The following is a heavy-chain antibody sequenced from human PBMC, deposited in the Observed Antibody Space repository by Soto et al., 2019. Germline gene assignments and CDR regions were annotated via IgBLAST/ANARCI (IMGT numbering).Heavy chain of an antibody. Sequence: PSETLSLTCTISGGSISNYYWTWIRQTPGKGLEWIGYVYYSGNTNYNPSLKSRVSISVDMSKNQFSLELSSVTAADTAVYYCGGIIAAAGTGAFDIWGQGTMVTVSS. CDR2: VYYSGNT. CDR3: GGIIAAAGTGAFDI. CDR1: GGSISNYY. J-gene: IGHJ3*02. V-gene: IGHV4-59*01. D-gene: IGHD6-13*01.